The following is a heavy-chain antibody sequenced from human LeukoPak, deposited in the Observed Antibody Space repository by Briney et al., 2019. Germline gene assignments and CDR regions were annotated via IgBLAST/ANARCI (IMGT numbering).Heavy chain of an antibody. CDR3: AKDLEITPYNY. Sequence: GRSLRLSCAASGFTFSSYGMHWVRQAPGKGLEWVAVISYDGSNKYYADSVKGRFTISRDNSKNTLYLQMNSLRAEDTAVYYCAKDLEITPYNYWGQGTLVTVSS. V-gene: IGHV3-30*18. D-gene: IGHD5-24*01. J-gene: IGHJ4*02. CDR2: ISYDGSNK. CDR1: GFTFSSYG.